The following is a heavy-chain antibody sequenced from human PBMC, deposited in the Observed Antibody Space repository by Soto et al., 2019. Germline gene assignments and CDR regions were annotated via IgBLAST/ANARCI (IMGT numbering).Heavy chain of an antibody. J-gene: IGHJ3*02. CDR1: EGYSSSYY. D-gene: IGHD3-22*01. CDR3: ARASRYYYDSSEIYAFDI. CDR2: IYYSGST. V-gene: IGHV4-59*01. Sequence: PSETMSLRCTVAEGYSSSYYWSWIRKNTGKGLEWIGYIYYSGSTNYNPSLKSRVTISVDTSKNQFSLKLSSVTAADTAVYYCARASRYYYDSSEIYAFDIWGQGTMVTVSS.